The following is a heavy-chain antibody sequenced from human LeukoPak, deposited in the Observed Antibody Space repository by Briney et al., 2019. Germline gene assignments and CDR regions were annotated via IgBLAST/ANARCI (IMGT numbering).Heavy chain of an antibody. J-gene: IGHJ5*02. CDR1: GFTFSSYA. Sequence: PGGSLRLSCAASGFTFSSYAMSWVRQAPGKGLEWVSVIYSGGSTYYADSVKGRFTISRDNSKNTLYLQMNSLRAEDTAVYYCARGITMVRGVTRGNWFDPWGQGTLVTVSS. CDR2: IYSGGST. CDR3: ARGITMVRGVTRGNWFDP. D-gene: IGHD3-10*01. V-gene: IGHV3-66*01.